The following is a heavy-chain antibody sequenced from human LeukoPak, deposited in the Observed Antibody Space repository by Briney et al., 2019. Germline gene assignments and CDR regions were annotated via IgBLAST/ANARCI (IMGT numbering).Heavy chain of an antibody. V-gene: IGHV3-23*01. CDR2: ISGSGGST. CDR1: GFTFSSYA. CDR3: AKADSSSWSNYGY. J-gene: IGHJ4*02. Sequence: GGSLRLPCAASGFTFSSYAMSWVRQAPGKGLEWVSAISGSGGSTYYADSVKGRFTISRDNSKNTLYLQMNSLRAEDTAVYYCAKADSSSWSNYGYWGQGTLVTVSS. D-gene: IGHD6-13*01.